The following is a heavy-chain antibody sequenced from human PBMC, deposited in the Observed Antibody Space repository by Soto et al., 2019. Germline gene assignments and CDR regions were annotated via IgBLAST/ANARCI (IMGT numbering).Heavy chain of an antibody. J-gene: IGHJ4*02. CDR3: SRHGSY. CDR1: GVSISSSSYY. V-gene: IGHV4-39*01. CDR2: IYYGGSS. Sequence: QLQLQESGPGLVEPSETLSLTCTVSGVSISSSSYYWGWFRQPPGKGLEWIGTIYYGGSSYSNPSLKSRVTISLDTSKNQFSLTLTSVTAADTAVYYCSRHGSYWGQGTLVTVSS.